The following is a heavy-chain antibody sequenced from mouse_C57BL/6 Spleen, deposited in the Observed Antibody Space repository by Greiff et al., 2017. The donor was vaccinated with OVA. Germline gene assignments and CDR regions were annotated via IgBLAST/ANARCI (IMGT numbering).Heavy chain of an antibody. CDR2: IWSGGST. V-gene: IGHV2-2*01. CDR3: ARYGYWYFDV. CDR1: GFSLTSYG. D-gene: IGHD2-10*02. Sequence: VQLKESGPGLVQPSQSLSITCTVSGFSLTSYGVHWVRQSPGKGLEWLGVIWSGGSTDYNAAFISRLSISKDNSKSQVFFKMNSLQADDTAIYYCARYGYWYFDVWGTGTTVTVAS. J-gene: IGHJ1*03.